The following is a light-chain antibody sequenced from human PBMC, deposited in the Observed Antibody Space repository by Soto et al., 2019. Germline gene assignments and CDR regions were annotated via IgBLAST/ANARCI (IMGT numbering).Light chain of an antibody. J-gene: IGKJ3*01. CDR3: QQYYSTPRLT. V-gene: IGKV4-1*01. CDR2: WAS. CDR1: QSVLYSSNNKNY. Sequence: DIVMTQSPDSLAVSLGERATINCKSSQSVLYSSNNKNYLAWYQQKPGQPPKLLIYWASTRESGVPDRFSGSGSGTDFTLTISSLQAEDVAVYYCQQYYSTPRLTFVPGTKVDIK.